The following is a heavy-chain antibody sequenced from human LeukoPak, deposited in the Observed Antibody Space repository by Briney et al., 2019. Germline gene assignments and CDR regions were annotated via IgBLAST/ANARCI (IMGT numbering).Heavy chain of an antibody. V-gene: IGHV7-4-1*02. D-gene: IGHD5-24*01. CDR3: AREPRDGYSPSAFDI. Sequence: GASVKVSCKASGYTFTSYAMNWVRQAPGQGLEWMGWINTNTGNPTYAQGFTGRFVFSLDTSVSTAFLQISSLKAEDTAVYYCAREPRDGYSPSAFDIWGQGTLVTVSS. J-gene: IGHJ4*02. CDR1: GYTFTSYA. CDR2: INTNTGNP.